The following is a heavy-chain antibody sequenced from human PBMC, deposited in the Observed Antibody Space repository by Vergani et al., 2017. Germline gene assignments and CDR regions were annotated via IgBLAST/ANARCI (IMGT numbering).Heavy chain of an antibody. D-gene: IGHD1-26*01. CDR1: GFTFSDHY. Sequence: EVQLVESGGGLVQPGGSLRLSCAASGFTFSDHYMDWVRQAPGKGLEWVGRTRNKANSYTTEYAASVKGRFTISRDDSKNSLYLQMNSLKTEDTAVYYWARGGVGATLYYYGMDVWGQGTTVTVSS. CDR2: TRNKANSYTT. CDR3: ARGGVGATLYYYGMDV. V-gene: IGHV3-72*01. J-gene: IGHJ6*02.